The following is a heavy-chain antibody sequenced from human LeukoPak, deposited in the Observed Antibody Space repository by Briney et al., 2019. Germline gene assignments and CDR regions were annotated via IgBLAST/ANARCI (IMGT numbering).Heavy chain of an antibody. CDR1: GGTFSNLA. CDR3: ARAPPRLDGYILYY. V-gene: IGHV1-69*04. D-gene: IGHD5-24*01. J-gene: IGHJ4*02. CDR2: IIPTTGLA. Sequence: ASVKVSCKASGGTFSNLAISWVRQAPPEELEWMGRIIPTTGLANYAQNFQGRVTITADKSTSTAYMELSSLRSEDTAVYYCARAPPRLDGYILYYWGQGTLVTVSS.